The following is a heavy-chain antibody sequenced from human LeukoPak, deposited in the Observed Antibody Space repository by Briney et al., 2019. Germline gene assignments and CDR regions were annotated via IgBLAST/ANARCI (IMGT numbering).Heavy chain of an antibody. CDR2: IYYSGGT. J-gene: IGHJ5*02. V-gene: IGHV4-59*01. Sequence: TLCLTCTVSGGSICSYSWGWIRPTPGKGLGRIGYIYYSGGTNYKPSLKSRVTPSLDTSRNTFSPKLSPLAAADTPLYFSVGGEGTVTRSVFISWCDPWGQGTLVTVFS. D-gene: IGHD4-11*01. CDR1: GGSICSYS. CDR3: VGGEGTVTRSVFISWCDP.